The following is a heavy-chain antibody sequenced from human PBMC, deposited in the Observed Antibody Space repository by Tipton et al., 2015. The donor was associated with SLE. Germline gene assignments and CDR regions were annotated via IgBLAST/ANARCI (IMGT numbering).Heavy chain of an antibody. V-gene: IGHV4-59*11. CDR2: MYRSGTT. CDR3: ARDRADGGFLEWGYYYYYMDV. Sequence: TLSLTCTVSGDSFSNHFWSWIRQPPGKGLEWIGYMYRSGTTKYNPSLKSRVTISVDTSKSQFSLKLTSATAADTAVYYCARDRADGGFLEWGYYYYYMDVWGKGTTVTVSS. CDR1: GDSFSNHF. D-gene: IGHD3-3*01. J-gene: IGHJ6*03.